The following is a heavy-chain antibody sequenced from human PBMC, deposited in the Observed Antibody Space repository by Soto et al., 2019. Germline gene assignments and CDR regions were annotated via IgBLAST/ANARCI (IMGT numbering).Heavy chain of an antibody. CDR1: GGSISSGGYS. CDR3: AIEVGYYDSSGYRFAGAFDI. Sequence: QLQLQESGSGLVKPPQTLSLTCAVSGGSISSGGYSWSWIRQQPGKGLEWIGYIYHSGSTYYNPSLKSRVTISVDRSKIQFSLKLSSVTAADTAVYYCAIEVGYYDSSGYRFAGAFDIWGQGTMVTVSS. D-gene: IGHD3-22*01. CDR2: IYHSGST. V-gene: IGHV4-30-2*01. J-gene: IGHJ3*02.